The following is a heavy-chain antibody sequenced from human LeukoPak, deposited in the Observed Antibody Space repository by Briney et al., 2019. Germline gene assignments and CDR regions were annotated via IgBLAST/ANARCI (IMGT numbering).Heavy chain of an antibody. Sequence: PSETLSLTCTVSGASFSNDYHWGWIRQSPGKGLEWIGTMGYGGRTYFSPSLKSRVSLSIDMSRTYFSLILKSVSAADTAVYYCARTKGRAVGQTALQYWGLGTLVTVSA. CDR1: GASFSNDYH. CDR3: ARTKGRAVGQTALQY. V-gene: IGHV4-39*07. D-gene: IGHD1-26*01. CDR2: MGYGGRT. J-gene: IGHJ4*02.